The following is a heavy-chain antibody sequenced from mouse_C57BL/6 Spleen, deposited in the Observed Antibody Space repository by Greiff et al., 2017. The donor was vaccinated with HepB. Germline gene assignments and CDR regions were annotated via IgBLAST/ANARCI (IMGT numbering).Heavy chain of an antibody. Sequence: EVKLMESGGGLVKPGGSLKLSCAASGFTFSSYTMSWVRQTPEKRLEWVATISGGGGNTYYPDSVKGRFTISRDNAKNTLYLQMSSLRSEATALYYCARQVTTVVEDWYFDVWGTGTTVTVSS. CDR2: ISGGGGNT. CDR1: GFTFSSYT. CDR3: ARQVTTVVEDWYFDV. V-gene: IGHV5-9*01. J-gene: IGHJ1*03. D-gene: IGHD1-1*01.